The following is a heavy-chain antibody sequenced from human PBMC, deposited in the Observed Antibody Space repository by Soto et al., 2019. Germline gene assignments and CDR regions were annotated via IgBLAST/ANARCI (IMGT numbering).Heavy chain of an antibody. CDR1: GYTFTSYG. D-gene: IGHD3-3*01. Sequence: ASVKVSCKASGYTFTSYGISWVRQAPGQGLEWMGWISAYNGNTNYAQKLQGRVTMTTDTSTSTAYMELRSLRSDDTAVYYCARDPNYDFWSGFQNWFDPWGQGTLVTSPQ. CDR2: ISAYNGNT. CDR3: ARDPNYDFWSGFQNWFDP. V-gene: IGHV1-18*01. J-gene: IGHJ5*02.